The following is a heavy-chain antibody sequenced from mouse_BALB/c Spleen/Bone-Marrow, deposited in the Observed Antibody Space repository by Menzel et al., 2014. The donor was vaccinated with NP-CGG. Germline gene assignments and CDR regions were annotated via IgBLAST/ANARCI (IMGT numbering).Heavy chain of an antibody. Sequence: LVESGPGLVAPSQSLSITCTVSGFSLTSYGVHWVRQPPGKGLEWLGVIWAGGSTNYNSALMSRLSISKDNSKSQVFLKMNSLQTDDTAMYYCAIFITTVVGYFDYWGQGTTLTVSS. CDR3: AIFITTVVGYFDY. D-gene: IGHD1-1*01. CDR1: GFSLTSYG. CDR2: IWAGGST. V-gene: IGHV2-9*02. J-gene: IGHJ2*01.